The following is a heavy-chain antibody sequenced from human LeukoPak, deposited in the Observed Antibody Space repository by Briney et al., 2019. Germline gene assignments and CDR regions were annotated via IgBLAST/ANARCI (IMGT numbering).Heavy chain of an antibody. Sequence: GGSLRLSCAASGFTFSSYSMNWVRQAPGKGLEWVSSISSSSSYIYYADSVKGRFTISRDNAKNSLYLQMDSLRAEDTAVYYCARDRAWNYFDYWGQGTLVTVSS. D-gene: IGHD3-3*01. CDR1: GFTFSSYS. V-gene: IGHV3-21*01. CDR3: ARDRAWNYFDY. J-gene: IGHJ4*02. CDR2: ISSSSSYI.